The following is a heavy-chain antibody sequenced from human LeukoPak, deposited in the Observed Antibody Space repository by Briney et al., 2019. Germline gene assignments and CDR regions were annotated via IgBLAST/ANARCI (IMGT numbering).Heavy chain of an antibody. CDR1: GFTFSSYD. CDR2: IHYGGSTK. V-gene: IGHV3-30*02. Sequence: GGSLRLSCAASGFTFSSYDMHWVRQAPGKGLEWVAFIHYGGSTKYYADSVKGRFTISRDNSKNTVYLQMNSLRGEDTAVYYCAPRSISLQYYFDYWGQGTLVTVSS. J-gene: IGHJ4*02. CDR3: APRSISLQYYFDY. D-gene: IGHD2-2*01.